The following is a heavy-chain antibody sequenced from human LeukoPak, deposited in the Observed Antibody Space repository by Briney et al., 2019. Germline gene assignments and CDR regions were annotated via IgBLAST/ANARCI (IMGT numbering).Heavy chain of an antibody. V-gene: IGHV1-18*01. CDR2: SIAYSGNT. CDR1: GYTFRHHG. J-gene: IGHJ4*02. Sequence: GPSVTVSRKSSGYTFRHHGTSWVRQAPAQGLESTGLSIAYSGNTNYPQRLQDRATMTADSSTSTSYMELRSLSSDGTAVYCCARLLSDGYSPFDSWGQGTLVTVSS. D-gene: IGHD5-24*01. CDR3: ARLLSDGYSPFDS.